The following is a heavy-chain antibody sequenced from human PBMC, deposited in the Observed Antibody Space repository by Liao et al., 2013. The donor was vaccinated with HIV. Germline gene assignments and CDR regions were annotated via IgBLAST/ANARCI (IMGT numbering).Heavy chain of an antibody. Sequence: QVQLQESGPGLVKPSQTLSLTCTVSGGSISSGDYYWSWIRQPPGKGLEWVAYIYYSGSTYYNPSLKSRVTISLDTSKNQFSLKLSSVTAADTAVYYCARWVLLGELSLPITYYFDSWGQGTLVTVSS. V-gene: IGHV4-30-4*08. CDR3: ARWVLLGELSLPITYYFDS. J-gene: IGHJ4*02. CDR2: IYYSGST. CDR1: GGSISSGDYY. D-gene: IGHD3-16*02.